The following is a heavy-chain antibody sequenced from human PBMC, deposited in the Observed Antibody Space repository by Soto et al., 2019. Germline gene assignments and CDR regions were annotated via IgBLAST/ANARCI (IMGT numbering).Heavy chain of an antibody. CDR3: SKDTYYYDSSGYYVFDY. V-gene: IGHV3-30*18. Sequence: PGGSLRLSCAYSGFTFSNYGMHWVRQAPGKGLEGVAAISYDGSNKYYADSVEGRVTISRDNSKSTVYLQMNSLRAEDTAIYYFSKDTYYYDSSGYYVFDYWGQGA. CDR1: GFTFSNYG. CDR2: ISYDGSNK. D-gene: IGHD3-22*01. J-gene: IGHJ4*02.